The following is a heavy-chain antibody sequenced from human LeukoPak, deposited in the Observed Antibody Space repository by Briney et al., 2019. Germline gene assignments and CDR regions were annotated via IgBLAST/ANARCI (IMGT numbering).Heavy chain of an antibody. CDR1: GFTFSSYA. CDR2: ISGSGGST. CDR3: AKDRVVVTAQADY. J-gene: IGHJ4*02. D-gene: IGHD2-21*02. Sequence: GGSLRLSCAASGFTFSSYAMSWVRPPPGKGLEWVSAISGSGGSTYYADSVKGRFTISRDNSKNALYLQMNSLRAEDTAVYYCAKDRVVVTAQADYWGQGTLVTVSS. V-gene: IGHV3-23*01.